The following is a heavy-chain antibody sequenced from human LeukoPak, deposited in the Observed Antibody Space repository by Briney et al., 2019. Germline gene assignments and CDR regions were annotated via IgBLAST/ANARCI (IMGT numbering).Heavy chain of an antibody. CDR2: INPSGGST. J-gene: IGHJ3*02. Sequence: ASVKVSCKASGYTFTSYYMHWVRQAPGQGLEWMGIINPSGGSTSYAQKFQGGVTMTRDTSTSTVYMELSSLRSEDTAVYYCARPNADYEAFDIWGQGTMVTVSS. V-gene: IGHV1-46*01. D-gene: IGHD4-17*01. CDR1: GYTFTSYY. CDR3: ARPNADYEAFDI.